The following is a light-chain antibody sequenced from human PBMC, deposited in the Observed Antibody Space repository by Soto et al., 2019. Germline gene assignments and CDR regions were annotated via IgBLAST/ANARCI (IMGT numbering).Light chain of an antibody. V-gene: IGKV1-9*01. Sequence: IQLTQSPSSLSASVGDRVTMACRGSQGISSYLSWYQQKPGKAPKLLIYAASTLQSGVPSRFSGSGSGTDFTLTISSLQPEDFATYYCQQLNSYPLTFGGGTKVDIK. CDR3: QQLNSYPLT. CDR2: AAS. J-gene: IGKJ4*01. CDR1: QGISSY.